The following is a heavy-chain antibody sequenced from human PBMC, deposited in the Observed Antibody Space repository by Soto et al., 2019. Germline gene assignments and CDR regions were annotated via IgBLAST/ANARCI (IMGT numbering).Heavy chain of an antibody. CDR1: RFTVSSNY. D-gene: IGHD3-10*01. CDR2: IYSGGST. V-gene: IGHV3-53*01. Sequence: EVQLVESGGGLIQPGGSLRLSCAASRFTVSSNYMSWVRQAPGKGLEWVSVIYSGGSTYYADSVKGRFTISRDNSKNTLYLQMNSLRAEDTAVYYCARASLRVLDAFDIWGQGTMVTVSS. J-gene: IGHJ3*02. CDR3: ARASLRVLDAFDI.